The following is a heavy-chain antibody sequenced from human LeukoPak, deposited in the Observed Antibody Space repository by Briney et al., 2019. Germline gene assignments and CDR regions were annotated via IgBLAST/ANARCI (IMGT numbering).Heavy chain of an antibody. CDR3: AKDSKIVGPTFRSYHYMDV. D-gene: IGHD1-26*01. J-gene: IGHJ6*03. V-gene: IGHV3-23*01. CDR2: IRGSGDIT. CDR1: GFTFSSYG. Sequence: GGTLRLSCAASGFTFSSYGMSWVRQAPGKGLEWVSGIRGSGDITFYADSVKGRFTISRDNSKKTLYLQMNSLRAEDTAVYYCAKDSKIVGPTFRSYHYMDVWGKGTTVTVSS.